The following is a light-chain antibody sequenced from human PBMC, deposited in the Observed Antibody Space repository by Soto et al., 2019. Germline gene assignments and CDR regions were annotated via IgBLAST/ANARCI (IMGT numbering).Light chain of an antibody. CDR3: QSYDSSLSGLWV. J-gene: IGLJ3*02. CDR2: GNS. V-gene: IGLV1-40*01. CDR1: SSNIGAGYD. Sequence: QAVVTQPPSVSGAPGQRVTISCTGSSSNIGAGYDVHWYQQLPGTAPKLLIYGNSNRPSGVPDRFSGSKSGTSASLAITGLQAEDEADYYCQSYDSSLSGLWVFGGGTKL.